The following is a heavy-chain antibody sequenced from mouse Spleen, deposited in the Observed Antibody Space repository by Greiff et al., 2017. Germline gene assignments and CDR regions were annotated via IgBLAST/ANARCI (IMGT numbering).Heavy chain of an antibody. J-gene: IGHJ3*01. V-gene: IGHV1-62-3*01. D-gene: IGHD2-10*01. CDR2: IDPNSGGT. CDR3: ARLSYYGNPAWFAY. CDR1: GYTFTSYW. Sequence: QVQLQQPGAELVKPGASVKLSCKASGYTFTSYWMHWVKQRPGRGLEWIGRIDPNSGGTKYNEKFKSKATLTVDTSSSTAYMQLSSLTSEDSAVYFCARLSYYGNPAWFAYWGQGTLVTVSA.